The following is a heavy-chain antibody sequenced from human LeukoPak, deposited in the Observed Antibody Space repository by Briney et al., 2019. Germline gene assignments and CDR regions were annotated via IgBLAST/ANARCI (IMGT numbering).Heavy chain of an antibody. V-gene: IGHV3-23*01. J-gene: IGHJ4*02. CDR3: ARDSPLLTV. CDR1: GFTFSSYV. CDR2: IGDDVVST. Sequence: PGGSLRLSCAASGFTFSSYVMSWVRQAPGKGLEWVSAIGDDVVSTYYAESVKGRFTISRDNSKNTLYLQMNSLRAEDTATYYCARDSPLLTVWGQGTLVTVSS. D-gene: IGHD3-9*01.